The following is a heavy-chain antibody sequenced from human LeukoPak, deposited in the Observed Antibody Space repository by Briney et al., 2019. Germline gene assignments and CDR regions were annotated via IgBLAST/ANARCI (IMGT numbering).Heavy chain of an antibody. Sequence: GGSLRLSCAASGFTLNSYWMTWVRQAPGKGLEWVANIKEDGSEKHSVDSVKGRFTISRDNAKRSLYLQMNVLRAADTAVYYCATLNWDDGEVSGFDHWGRGIMVTVSS. D-gene: IGHD1-26*01. J-gene: IGHJ5*02. CDR3: ATLNWDDGEVSGFDH. CDR2: IKEDGSEK. CDR1: GFTLNSYW. V-gene: IGHV3-7*01.